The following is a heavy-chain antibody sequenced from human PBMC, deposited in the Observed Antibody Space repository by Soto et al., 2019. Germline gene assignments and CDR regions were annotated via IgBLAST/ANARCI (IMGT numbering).Heavy chain of an antibody. D-gene: IGHD3-10*01. CDR1: GDSISSRSYY. V-gene: IGHV4-39*01. CDR3: ARQRSSVVTQAYFDV. Sequence: SETLSLTCTVTGDSISSRSYYWGWIRQPPGKGLEWIGSIYYSGSTYNNPSLRSRVSMSLDTSKNQFSLKLKSVTDAKTALYFCARQRSSVVTQAYFDVWGTGSRVTVSS. J-gene: IGHJ4*02. CDR2: IYYSGST.